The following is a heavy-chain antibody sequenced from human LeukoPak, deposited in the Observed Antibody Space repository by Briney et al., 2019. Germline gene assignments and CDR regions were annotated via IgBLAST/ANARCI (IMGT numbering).Heavy chain of an antibody. V-gene: IGHV4-34*01. CDR1: GGSFSGYY. D-gene: IGHD3-10*01. Sequence: SETLSLTCAVYGGSFSGYYWSWIRQPPGKGLEWIGEINHSGSTNYNPSLKSRVTISVDTPKNQFSLKLSSVTAADTAVYYCARDGLWFGELLYTKPLDYWGQGTLVTVSS. CDR2: INHSGST. J-gene: IGHJ4*02. CDR3: ARDGLWFGELLYTKPLDY.